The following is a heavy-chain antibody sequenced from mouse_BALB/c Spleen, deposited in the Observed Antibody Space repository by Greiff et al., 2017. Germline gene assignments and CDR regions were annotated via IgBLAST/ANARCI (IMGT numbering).Heavy chain of an antibody. Sequence: VKVVASGPGLVAPSQSLSITCSVSGFSLPSYGVNWVRQPPGKGLEWLGIIWAGGRTNYTSALMFRLSISNDNSKSKVFLKMNSLQTDDTVMYDCARDPEDAMDYWGQGTAVTVSS. CDR1: GFSLPSYG. CDR2: IWAGGRT. CDR3: ARDPEDAMDY. J-gene: IGHJ4*01. V-gene: IGHV2-9*02.